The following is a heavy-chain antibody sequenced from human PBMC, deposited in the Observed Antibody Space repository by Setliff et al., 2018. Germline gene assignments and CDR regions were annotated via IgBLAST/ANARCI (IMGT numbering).Heavy chain of an antibody. CDR3: AKRGHYSSSDGLSFDF. V-gene: IGHV3-23*01. Sequence: PGGSLRLSCAASGFTFGTYAMTWVRQTPGRGLEWVSAISTSGGATYYIDSVKGRFTISRDNSENTLYLQMNRLRAEDTAVYYCAKRGHYSSSDGLSFDFWGQGTQVTVSS. CDR1: GFTFGTYA. D-gene: IGHD6-6*01. CDR2: ISTSGGAT. J-gene: IGHJ4*02.